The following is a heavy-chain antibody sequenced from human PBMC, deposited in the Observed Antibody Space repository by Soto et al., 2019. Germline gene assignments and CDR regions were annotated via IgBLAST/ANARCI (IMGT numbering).Heavy chain of an antibody. Sequence: SETLSLTCTVSGGSVSSYFWSWIRQPPGKGLEWIGYIYYSGETNSNPSLKSRVTMSVDTSKNQFSLRLNSVTAADSAVYYCARGHMGWFDPWGLGTLVTVSS. CDR1: GGSVSSYF. J-gene: IGHJ5*02. D-gene: IGHD3-16*01. CDR3: ARGHMGWFDP. CDR2: IYYSGET. V-gene: IGHV4-59*02.